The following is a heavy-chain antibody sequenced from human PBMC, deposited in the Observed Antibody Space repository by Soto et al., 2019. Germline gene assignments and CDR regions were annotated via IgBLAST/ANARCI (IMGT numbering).Heavy chain of an antibody. Sequence: GGSLRLSCAASGFTFRSYSMNWVRQAPGKGLEWVSYISSSNRTINYADSAKGRFIISRDNAKNSLYLQMHSLRDEDTAVYYCAREGWPLLQTGMDVWGQGTTVTSP. CDR2: ISSSNRTI. CDR3: AREGWPLLQTGMDV. D-gene: IGHD2-15*01. J-gene: IGHJ6*02. CDR1: GFTFRSYS. V-gene: IGHV3-48*02.